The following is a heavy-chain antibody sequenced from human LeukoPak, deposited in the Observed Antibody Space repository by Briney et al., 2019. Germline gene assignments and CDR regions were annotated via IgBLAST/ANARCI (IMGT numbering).Heavy chain of an antibody. D-gene: IGHD2-21*02. CDR3: AKGAALVVTATPFDY. CDR2: ISYDGSNK. CDR1: GFTFSSYG. V-gene: IGHV3-30*18. J-gene: IGHJ4*02. Sequence: GGSLRLSCAASGFTFSSYGMHWVRQAPGKGLEWVAVISYDGSNKYYADSVKGRFTISRDNSKNTLYLQMNSLRAEDTALYYCAKGAALVVTATPFDYWGQGTLVTVSS.